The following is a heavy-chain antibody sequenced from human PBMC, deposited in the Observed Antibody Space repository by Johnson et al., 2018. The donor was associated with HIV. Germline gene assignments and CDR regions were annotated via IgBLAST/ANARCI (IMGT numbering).Heavy chain of an antibody. D-gene: IGHD6-19*01. CDR1: GFTFDDYA. V-gene: IGHV3-30-3*01. CDR3: VQGVPNPAGAFDI. CDR2: ISNDGSIK. J-gene: IGHJ3*02. Sequence: QMLLVESGGGVVQPGRSLRLSCAASGFTFDDYAMHWVRQAPGKGLEWVAFISNDGSIKFSADSVKGRFTISKDNSKNTLYLQMNSLRPEDTAVYYCVQGVPNPAGAFDIWGRGTMVTVSS.